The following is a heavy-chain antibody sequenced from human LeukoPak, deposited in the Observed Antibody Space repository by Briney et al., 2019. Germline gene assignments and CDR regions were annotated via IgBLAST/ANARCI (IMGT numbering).Heavy chain of an antibody. CDR3: ARGPSSGYYYY. V-gene: IGHV4-34*01. CDR1: GESFSGYY. D-gene: IGHD3-22*01. Sequence: SETLSLTCAVYGESFSGYYWSWIRQPPGKGLEWIGEINHSGSTNYNPSLKSRVTISVDTSKNQFSLKLSSVTAADTAVYYCARGPSSGYYYYWGQGTLVTVSS. CDR2: INHSGST. J-gene: IGHJ4*02.